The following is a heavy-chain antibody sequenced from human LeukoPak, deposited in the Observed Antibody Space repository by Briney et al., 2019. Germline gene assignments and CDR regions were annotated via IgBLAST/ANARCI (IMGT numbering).Heavy chain of an antibody. D-gene: IGHD2-21*01. V-gene: IGHV1-8*01. CDR3: ARGRLIYYGMDV. J-gene: IGHJ6*02. CDR1: GYTFTSYD. Sequence: ASVKVSCKASGYTFTSYDINWVRQATGQGLEWMGWMNPNSGNTGYAQKFQGRVTMTRNTSMSTAYMELSSLRSEDTAVYYCARGRLIYYGMDVWGQGTTVTVSS. CDR2: MNPNSGNT.